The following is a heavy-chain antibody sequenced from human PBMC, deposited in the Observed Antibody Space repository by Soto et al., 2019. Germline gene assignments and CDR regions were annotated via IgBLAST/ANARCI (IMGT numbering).Heavy chain of an antibody. CDR1: GFTFSSYG. D-gene: IGHD3-3*01. Sequence: QVQLVESGGGVVQPGRSLRLSCAGSGFTFSSYGMHWVRQAPGKGLEWVAVIWYDGSRKFYADSVKGRFTISRDNSKNTLFLQMNSLRDEDTAVYFCARDGRARSAYSSDYYYFSGMDVWGQGTTVTVSS. J-gene: IGHJ6*02. CDR3: ARDGRARSAYSSDYYYFSGMDV. V-gene: IGHV3-33*01. CDR2: IWYDGSRK.